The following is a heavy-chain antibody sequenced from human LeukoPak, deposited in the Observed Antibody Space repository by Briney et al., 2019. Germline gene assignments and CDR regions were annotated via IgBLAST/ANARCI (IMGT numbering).Heavy chain of an antibody. J-gene: IGHJ4*02. D-gene: IGHD6-13*01. CDR3: AKIAAAGTVDY. Sequence: SETLSLTCTVPGGSISSYYWSWIRQPPGKGLEWIGRIYTSGSTNYNPSLKSRVTMSVDTSKNKFSLKLSSVTAADTAAYYCAKIAAAGTVDYWGQGTLVTVSS. CDR2: IYTSGST. CDR1: GGSISSYY. V-gene: IGHV4-4*07.